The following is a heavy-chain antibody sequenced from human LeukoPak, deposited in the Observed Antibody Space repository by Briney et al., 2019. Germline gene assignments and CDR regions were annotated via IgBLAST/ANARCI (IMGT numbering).Heavy chain of an antibody. CDR2: ISSSSSYI. J-gene: IGHJ5*02. CDR3: ARGGVVPAAIGWFDP. V-gene: IGHV3-21*01. Sequence: KTGGSLRLSCAASGFTFSSYSMNWVRQAPGKGLEWVSSISSSSSYIYYADSVKGRFTISRDNAKNSLYLQMNSLRAEDTAVYYCARGGVVPAAIGWFDPWGQGTLVTVSS. D-gene: IGHD2-2*01. CDR1: GFTFSSYS.